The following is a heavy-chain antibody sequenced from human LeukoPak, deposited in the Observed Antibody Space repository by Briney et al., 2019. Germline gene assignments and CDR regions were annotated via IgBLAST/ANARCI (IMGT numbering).Heavy chain of an antibody. Sequence: PSETLSLTCTVSGGSISSYYWSWIRQPPGKGLEWIGYIYYSGSTNYNPSLKSRVTISVDTSKNQFSLKLSSVTAADTAVYYCARDYYDILTGYPSPYYMDVWGKGTTVTISS. D-gene: IGHD3-9*01. CDR1: GGSISSYY. J-gene: IGHJ6*03. CDR3: ARDYYDILTGYPSPYYMDV. V-gene: IGHV4-59*12. CDR2: IYYSGST.